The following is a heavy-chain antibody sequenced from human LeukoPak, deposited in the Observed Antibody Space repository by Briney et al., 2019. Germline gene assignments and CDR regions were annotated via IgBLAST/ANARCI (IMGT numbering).Heavy chain of an antibody. J-gene: IGHJ4*02. D-gene: IGHD3-10*01. CDR3: ARGLGYYGSGSYYHIYYFDY. CDR1: GGSFSGYY. Sequence: PSETLSLTCAVYGGSFSGYYWSWIRQPPGKGLEWIGEINHSGSTNYNPSLKSRVTISVDTSKNQFSLKLSSVTAADTAVYYCARGLGYYGSGSYYHIYYFDYWGQGTLVTVSS. V-gene: IGHV4-34*01. CDR2: INHSGST.